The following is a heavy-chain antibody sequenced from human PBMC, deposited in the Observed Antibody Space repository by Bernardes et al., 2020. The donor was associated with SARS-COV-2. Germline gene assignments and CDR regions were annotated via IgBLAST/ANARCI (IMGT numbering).Heavy chain of an antibody. V-gene: IGHV1-3*01. Sequence: ASVKVSCKASGYTFTTYVIHWVRQAPGQRLEWMGWINAGGGRTQYSQKFQARVTITRDTPARTVHMELRSLTSEDTAVYYCARSGWAYWYVDLWGPGTLLTVSS. CDR3: ARSGWAYWYVDL. J-gene: IGHJ2*01. CDR2: INAGGGRT. CDR1: GYTFTTYV. D-gene: IGHD3-16*01.